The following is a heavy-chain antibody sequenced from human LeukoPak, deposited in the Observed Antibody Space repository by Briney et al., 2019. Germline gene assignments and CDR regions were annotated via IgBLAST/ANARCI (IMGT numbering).Heavy chain of an antibody. Sequence: GGSLRLSCAASGFTLSNYEVNWVRQAPGKGLEWVSYISSSGTTIYYADSVKGRFTISRDNAKNSLYLQMNSLRAEDTAVYYCARGPSSANFHFDYWGQGTLVTVSS. J-gene: IGHJ4*02. CDR2: ISSSGTTI. CDR3: ARGPSSANFHFDY. CDR1: GFTLSNYE. D-gene: IGHD2-2*01. V-gene: IGHV3-48*03.